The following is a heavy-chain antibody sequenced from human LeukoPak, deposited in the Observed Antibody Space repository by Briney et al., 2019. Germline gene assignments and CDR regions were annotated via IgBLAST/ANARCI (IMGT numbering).Heavy chain of an antibody. CDR2: IIPIFGTA. CDR3: ARDAGNDFWSGYYTFAYYYYGMDV. CDR1: GGTFSSYA. Sequence: ASVKVSCKASGGTFSSYAISWVRQAPGQGLEWMGGIIPIFGTANYAQKFQGRVTMTTDTSTSTAYMELRSLRSDDTAVYYCARDAGNDFWSGYYTFAYYYYGMDVWGQGTTVTVS. D-gene: IGHD3-3*01. V-gene: IGHV1-69*05. J-gene: IGHJ6*02.